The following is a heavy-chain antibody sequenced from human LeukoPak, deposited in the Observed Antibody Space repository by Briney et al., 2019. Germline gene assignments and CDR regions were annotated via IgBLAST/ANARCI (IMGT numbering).Heavy chain of an antibody. CDR2: IYYSGNT. D-gene: IGHD2-2*01. CDR1: VGSISRYY. V-gene: IGHV4-59*01. CDR3: ARGPHIVVVPAAAFDP. J-gene: IGHJ5*02. Sequence: PSETLSLPCTVSVGSISRYYWSCIRQPPGKGLEWIGYIYYSGNTNYNPSLKSRVTISVDTSKNQFSLKLSSVTAADTAVYYCARGPHIVVVPAAAFDPWGQGTLVTVSS.